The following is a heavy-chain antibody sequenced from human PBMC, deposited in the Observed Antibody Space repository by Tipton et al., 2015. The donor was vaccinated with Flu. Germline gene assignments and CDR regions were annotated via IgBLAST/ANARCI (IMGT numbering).Heavy chain of an antibody. D-gene: IGHD5-12*01. CDR3: ARDGYSGYDFGYYFDS. J-gene: IGHJ4*02. CDR1: GGSLSGYY. Sequence: LRLSCTVSGGSLSGYYWSWIRQPAGKGLEWIGRIYTGGSSYYNPSLKSRVTVSVDTSKNQFSLKLDSMTAADTAVYFCARDGYSGYDFGYYFDSWGQGTLVTVST. V-gene: IGHV4-4*07. CDR2: IYTGGSS.